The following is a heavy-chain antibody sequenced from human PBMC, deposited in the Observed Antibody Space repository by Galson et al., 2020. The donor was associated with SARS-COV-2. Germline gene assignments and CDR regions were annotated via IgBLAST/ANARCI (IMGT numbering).Heavy chain of an antibody. CDR1: GFTFSDYY. CDR3: ARGSDYYDSSGFYCRFFDL. CDR2: ISSSGGGNTV. D-gene: IGHD3-22*01. J-gene: IGHJ2*01. Sequence: GGSLRLSCAASGFTFSDYYMSWIRQTPGKGLEWVSYISSSGGGNTVYYADTVKGRFTISRDNAENSLYLQMNSLRADDTAMYYCARGSDYYDSSGFYCRFFDLWGRGTRVTVSS. V-gene: IGHV3-11*01.